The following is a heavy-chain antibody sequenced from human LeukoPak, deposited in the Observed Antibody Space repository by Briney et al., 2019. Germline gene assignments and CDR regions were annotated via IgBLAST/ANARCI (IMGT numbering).Heavy chain of an antibody. CDR1: GFTFSSYG. J-gene: IGHJ4*02. D-gene: IGHD4-23*01. CDR2: ISYDGSNK. CDR3: AKDGGRFPDY. V-gene: IGHV3-30*18. Sequence: GRSLRLSCAASGFTFSSYGMLWVRQAPGKGLEWVAVISYDGSNKYYADSVKGRFTISRDNSKNTLYLQMNSLRAEDTAVYYCAKDGGRFPDYWGQGTLVTVSS.